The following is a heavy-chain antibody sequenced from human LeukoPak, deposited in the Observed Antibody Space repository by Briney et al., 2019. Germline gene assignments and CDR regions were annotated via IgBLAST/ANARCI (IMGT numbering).Heavy chain of an antibody. J-gene: IGHJ4*02. Sequence: SETLSLTCAVYGGSFSGYYWSWIRQPPGKGLEWIGSIYYSGSTYYNPSLKSRVTISVDTSKNQFSLKLSSVTAADTAVYYCAFGRYDFWSDQYYFDYWGQGTLVTVSS. D-gene: IGHD3-3*01. CDR2: IYYSGST. CDR1: GGSFSGYY. V-gene: IGHV4-34*01. CDR3: AFGRYDFWSDQYYFDY.